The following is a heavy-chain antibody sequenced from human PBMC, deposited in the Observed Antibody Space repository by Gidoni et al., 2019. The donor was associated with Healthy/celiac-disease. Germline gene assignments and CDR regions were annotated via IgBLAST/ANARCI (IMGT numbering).Heavy chain of an antibody. CDR1: GGSISSSSYY. CDR2: IYYSGST. J-gene: IGHJ5*02. D-gene: IGHD6-13*01. V-gene: IGHV4-39*07. Sequence: QLQLQESGPGLVKPSETLSLTCTVSGGSISSSSYYWGWIRQPPGKGLEWIGSIYYSGSTYYNPSLKSRVTISVDTSKNQFSLKLSSVTAADTAVYYCARPSIAAAGTTHWFDPWGQGTLVTVSS. CDR3: ARPSIAAAGTTHWFDP.